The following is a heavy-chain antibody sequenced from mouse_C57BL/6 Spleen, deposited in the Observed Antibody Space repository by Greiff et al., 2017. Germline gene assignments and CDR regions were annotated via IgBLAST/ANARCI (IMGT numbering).Heavy chain of an antibody. CDR3: AFDGYYDAMDY. Sequence: EVQLQQSGPELVKPGASVKISCKASGYTFTDYYMNWVKQSHGKSLEWIGDINPNNGGTSYNQKFKGTATLTVDKSSSTAYMELRSLTSEVSAVYYCAFDGYYDAMDYWGQGTSVTVAS. CDR1: GYTFTDYY. V-gene: IGHV1-26*01. J-gene: IGHJ4*01. CDR2: INPNNGGT. D-gene: IGHD2-3*01.